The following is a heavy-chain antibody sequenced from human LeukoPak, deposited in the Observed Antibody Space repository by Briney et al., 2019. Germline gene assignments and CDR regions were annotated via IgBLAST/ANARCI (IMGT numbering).Heavy chain of an antibody. CDR1: GFTFHNYA. J-gene: IGHJ4*02. CDR3: ARDIFSVAGPDLDC. D-gene: IGHD6-19*01. CDR2: ISWDSGSI. Sequence: GWSLRLSCAASGFTFHNYAMHWVRQTPGKGLEWVSGISWDSGSINYADSVKGRFTISRDNAKNSLFLQMNSLRTEDTALYYCARDIFSVAGPDLDCWGQGTQVTVSS. V-gene: IGHV3-9*01.